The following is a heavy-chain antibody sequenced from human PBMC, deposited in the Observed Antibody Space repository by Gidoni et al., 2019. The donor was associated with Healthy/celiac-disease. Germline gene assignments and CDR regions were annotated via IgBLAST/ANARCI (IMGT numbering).Heavy chain of an antibody. D-gene: IGHD2-21*02. CDR1: GFTFSNAW. V-gene: IGHV3-15*01. Sequence: EVQLVESGGGLVKPGGSLRLSCAASGFTFSNAWMRWFRQAPGKGLEWVGRIKSKTDGGTTDYAAPVKGRFTISRDDSKNTLYLQMNSLKTEDTAVYYCTTFIVFYGYSVVTATRGGDYWGQGTLVTVSS. CDR3: TTFIVFYGYSVVTATRGGDY. J-gene: IGHJ4*02. CDR2: IKSKTDGGTT.